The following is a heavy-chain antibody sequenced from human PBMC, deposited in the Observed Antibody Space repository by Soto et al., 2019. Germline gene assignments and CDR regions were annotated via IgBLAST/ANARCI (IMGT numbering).Heavy chain of an antibody. D-gene: IGHD3-10*02. V-gene: IGHV5-10-1*01. Sequence: PGEYLKISCKGSGYSFTSYWISWVRQMPGKGLEWMGRIDPSDFYTNYSPSFQGHVTISADKSISTAYLQWSSLKASYTAMYYCPTHPVFGRYYYENGMDVWGHGTRVTVSS. CDR2: IDPSDFYT. CDR1: GYSFTSYW. J-gene: IGHJ6*02. CDR3: PTHPVFGRYYYENGMDV.